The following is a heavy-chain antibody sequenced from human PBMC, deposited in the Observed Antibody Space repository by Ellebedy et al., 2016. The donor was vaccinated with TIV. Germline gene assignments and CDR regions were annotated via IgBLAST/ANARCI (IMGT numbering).Heavy chain of an antibody. V-gene: IGHV3-7*03. CDR3: ARPGETSGLHY. Sequence: GESLKISCAASGFTFSNYWISWVRQVPGKGLEWVANIKQEGSKENYVDSVKGRFTISRDNAKNSVYLQMNSLRAEDTAIYYCARPGETSGLHYWGQGTLVTVSS. D-gene: IGHD3-10*01. J-gene: IGHJ4*02. CDR2: IKQEGSKE. CDR1: GFTFSNYW.